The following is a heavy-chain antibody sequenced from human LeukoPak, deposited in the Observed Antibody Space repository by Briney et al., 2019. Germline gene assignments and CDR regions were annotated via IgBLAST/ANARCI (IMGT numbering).Heavy chain of an antibody. CDR2: IYYSGST. J-gene: IGHJ4*02. Sequence: SETLSLTCTVSGGSISSYYWSWIRQPPRKRLEWIGYIYYSGSTNYNPSLKSRVTISVDTSKNQFSLKLSSVTAADTAVYYCARDPGAAVGLYYFDYWGQGTLVTVSS. CDR1: GGSISSYY. D-gene: IGHD6-25*01. CDR3: ARDPGAAVGLYYFDY. V-gene: IGHV4-59*01.